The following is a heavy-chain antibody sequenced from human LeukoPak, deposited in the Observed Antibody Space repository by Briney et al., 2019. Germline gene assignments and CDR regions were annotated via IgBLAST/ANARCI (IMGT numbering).Heavy chain of an antibody. Sequence: PSETLSLTCTVSGGSISSSSYYWGWIRQPPGKGLEWIGSIYYSGSTYYNPSLKSRVTISVDTSKNQFSLKLSSVTAADTAVYYSARNCAVRYYDSSGYSSYRDWYFDLWGRGTLVTVSS. J-gene: IGHJ2*01. CDR2: IYYSGST. CDR3: ARNCAVRYYDSSGYSSYRDWYFDL. CDR1: GGSISSSSYY. V-gene: IGHV4-39*01. D-gene: IGHD3-22*01.